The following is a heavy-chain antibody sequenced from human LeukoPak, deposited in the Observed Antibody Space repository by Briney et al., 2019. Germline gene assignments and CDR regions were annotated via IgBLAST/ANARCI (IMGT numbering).Heavy chain of an antibody. CDR3: ARVRVGSGTSHAADAFDI. V-gene: IGHV3-21*01. J-gene: IGHJ3*02. D-gene: IGHD1-26*01. CDR2: INSGSSHI. CDR1: GFTFSSYS. Sequence: PGGSLRLSCAVSGFTFSSYSMNWVRQAPGKGLEWVSSINSGSSHIYYADSVKGRFTISRDNAKSTLYLQMNSLRVEDTAVYYCARVRVGSGTSHAADAFDIWGQGTMVTVSS.